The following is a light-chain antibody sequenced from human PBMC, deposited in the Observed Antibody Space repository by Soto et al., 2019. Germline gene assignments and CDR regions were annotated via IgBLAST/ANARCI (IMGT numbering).Light chain of an antibody. J-gene: IGLJ1*01. CDR1: SSDVGGYNY. CDR2: EVS. CDR3: SSYTGSSTLYV. Sequence: QSALTQPPSASGSPGQSVTISCTGTSSDVGGYNYVSWYQQHPGKVPKLMIFEVSNRPSGVSYRFSGSKSGNTASLTISGLQAEDEADYHCSSYTGSSTLYVFGTGTKVTVL. V-gene: IGLV2-14*01.